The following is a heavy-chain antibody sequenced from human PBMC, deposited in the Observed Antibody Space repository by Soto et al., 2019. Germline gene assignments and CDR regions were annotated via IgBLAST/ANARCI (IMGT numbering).Heavy chain of an antibody. V-gene: IGHV6-1*01. D-gene: IGHD1-26*01. J-gene: IGHJ4*02. Sequence: QVQLQQSGPGLVKPSQTLSLTCAISGDSVSSNSAAWNWIRQSPSRGLEWLGRTYYRSKWYNDYAVSVKSRITINPDTSKNQFSLQLNSVTPEDTAVYYCARAGLRLVGATKLSYFDYWGQGTLVTVSS. CDR1: GDSVSSNSAA. CDR3: ARAGLRLVGATKLSYFDY. CDR2: TYYRSKWYN.